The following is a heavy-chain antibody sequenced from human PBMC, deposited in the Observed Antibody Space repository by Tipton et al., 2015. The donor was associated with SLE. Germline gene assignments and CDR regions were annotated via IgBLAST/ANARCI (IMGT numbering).Heavy chain of an antibody. CDR3: ARRRRAAAGRSYWYFDL. J-gene: IGHJ2*01. CDR1: GGSISSYY. V-gene: IGHV4-59*08. Sequence: TLSLTCTVCGGSISSYYWSWIRQPPGKGLEWIGYIYYSGSTNYNPSLKSRVTISVDTSKNQFSLKLSSVTAADTAVYYCARRRRAAAGRSYWYFDLWGRGTVVTVP. D-gene: IGHD6-13*01. CDR2: IYYSGST.